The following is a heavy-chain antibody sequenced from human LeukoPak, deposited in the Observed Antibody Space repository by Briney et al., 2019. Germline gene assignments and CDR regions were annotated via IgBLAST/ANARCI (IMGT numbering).Heavy chain of an antibody. D-gene: IGHD4-17*01. CDR3: ASHSARYGDFDRFDY. Sequence: SQTLSLTCTVSGGSISSGGYYWSWIRQHPGKGLEWIGYIYYTGNTNYNPSLKSRVTISVDTSKNQFSLKLSSVTAADTAVYYCASHSARYGDFDRFDYWGQGTLVTVSS. CDR2: IYYTGNT. CDR1: GGSISSGGYY. V-gene: IGHV4-31*03. J-gene: IGHJ4*02.